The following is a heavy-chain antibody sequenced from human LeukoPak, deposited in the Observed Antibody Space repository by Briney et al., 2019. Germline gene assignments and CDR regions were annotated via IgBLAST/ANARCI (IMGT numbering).Heavy chain of an antibody. Sequence: GGSLRLSCAASGFIFCGSAMHWVRQGSGKGLEWVGRIRSKANNYATAYAPSVKGRFTISRDDSKNTAYLQMNSLKTEDTAVYYCSRPIGYLDSSGYYYDDAFDMWGQGTMVTVSS. CDR1: GFIFCGSA. V-gene: IGHV3-73*01. CDR3: SRPIGYLDSSGYYYDDAFDM. J-gene: IGHJ3*02. D-gene: IGHD3-22*01. CDR2: IRSKANNYAT.